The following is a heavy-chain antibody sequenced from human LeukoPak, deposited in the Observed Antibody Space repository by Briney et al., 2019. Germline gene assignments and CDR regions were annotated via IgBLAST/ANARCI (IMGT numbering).Heavy chain of an antibody. CDR2: IIPIFGTA. CDR1: GGTFSSYA. D-gene: IGHD2-2*01. Sequence: SVKVSCKASGGTFSSYAISWVRQAPGQGLEWMGGIIPIFGTANYAQKFQGRVTITADGSTSTAYMELNRLRSDDTAVYYCARDRIILPASSYGVDVWGQGTTVTVSS. J-gene: IGHJ6*02. CDR3: ARDRIILPASSYGVDV. V-gene: IGHV1-69*13.